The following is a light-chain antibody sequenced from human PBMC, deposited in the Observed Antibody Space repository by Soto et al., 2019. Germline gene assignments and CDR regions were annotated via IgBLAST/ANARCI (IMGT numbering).Light chain of an antibody. CDR1: QSVSSN. J-gene: IGKJ1*01. Sequence: EIVMTQSPATLSVSPGERATLSCRASQSVSSNLAWYQQKPGQAPRLLIYGASTRATGIPARFSGSGSGTEFTLTISSLLSEDFAVYYCQQYNNWPATFGQGTKVEIK. V-gene: IGKV3-15*01. CDR3: QQYNNWPAT. CDR2: GAS.